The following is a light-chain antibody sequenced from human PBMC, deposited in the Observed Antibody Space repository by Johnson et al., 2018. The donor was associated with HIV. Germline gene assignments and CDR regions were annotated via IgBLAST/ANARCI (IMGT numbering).Light chain of an antibody. CDR1: SSNIGNNY. Sequence: QSVLTQPPSVSAAPGQKVNISCSGSSSNIGNNYISWYQQLPGRAPKLLIYDNNKRPSGIPDRFSGSKSGTSATLGITGLQTGDEADYQCGTWDSSLRVGFFGTGTKVTVL. CDR3: GTWDSSLRVGF. V-gene: IGLV1-51*01. J-gene: IGLJ1*01. CDR2: DNN.